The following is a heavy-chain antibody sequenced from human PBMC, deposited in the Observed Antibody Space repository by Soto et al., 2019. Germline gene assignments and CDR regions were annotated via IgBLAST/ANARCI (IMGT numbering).Heavy chain of an antibody. Sequence: GGSLILSCAASGFIFTNYAMSWVRQAPGKGLEWVSYISSSGSTIYYADSVKGRFTISRDNAKNSLYLQMNSLRAEDTAVYYCARDHGIWAGSIPGYYGMDGWGKGNTVSVS. V-gene: IGHV3-48*03. J-gene: IGHJ6*04. CDR2: ISSSGSTI. D-gene: IGHD6-19*01. CDR1: GFIFTNYA. CDR3: ARDHGIWAGSIPGYYGMDG.